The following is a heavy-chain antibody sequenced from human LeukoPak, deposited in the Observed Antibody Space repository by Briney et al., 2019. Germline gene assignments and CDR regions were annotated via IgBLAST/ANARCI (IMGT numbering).Heavy chain of an antibody. CDR1: GFTFSSYA. V-gene: IGHV3-23*01. D-gene: IGHD3-10*01. Sequence: GGSLRLSCAASGFTFSSYAMTWVRQAPGKGLEWVSGIVGSGGTTYYADSVKGRFTISRDNSKNTLYLQMNSLRAEDTAVYYCAKDSSGSGNYCNPFAYWGQGTLVTVSS. J-gene: IGHJ4*02. CDR2: IVGSGGTT. CDR3: AKDSSGSGNYCNPFAY.